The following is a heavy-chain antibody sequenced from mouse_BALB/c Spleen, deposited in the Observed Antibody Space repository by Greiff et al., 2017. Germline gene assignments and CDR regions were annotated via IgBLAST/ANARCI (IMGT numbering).Heavy chain of an antibody. J-gene: IGHJ4*01. D-gene: IGHD4-1*01. Sequence: DVMLVESGGGLVQPGGSLRLSCATSGFTFTDYYMSWVRQPPGKALEWLGFIRNKANGYTTEYSASVKGRFTISRENSQSILYLQMNTLRAEDSATYYCARDWDYAMDYWGQGTSVTVSS. CDR2: IRNKANGYTT. CDR3: ARDWDYAMDY. CDR1: GFTFTDYY. V-gene: IGHV7-3*02.